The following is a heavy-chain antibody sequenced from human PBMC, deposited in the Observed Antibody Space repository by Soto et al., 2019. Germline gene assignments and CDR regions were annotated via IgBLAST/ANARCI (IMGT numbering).Heavy chain of an antibody. D-gene: IGHD2-2*02. Sequence: SETLSLTCTVSGGSISSGDYYWSWIRQPPGKGLEWIGYIYYSGSTYYNPSLKSRVTISVDTSKNQFSLKLSSVTAADTAVYYCASLVVPAAIRAYYYYGMDVWGQGATVTVS. CDR2: IYYSGST. CDR3: ASLVVPAAIRAYYYYGMDV. J-gene: IGHJ6*02. V-gene: IGHV4-30-4*01. CDR1: GGSISSGDYY.